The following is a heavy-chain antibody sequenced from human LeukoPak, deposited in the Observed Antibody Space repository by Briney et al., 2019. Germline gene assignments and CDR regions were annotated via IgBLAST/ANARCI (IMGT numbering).Heavy chain of an antibody. CDR3: ARDLTYGDSPYYGMDV. Sequence: SETLSLTCAVYGGSFSGYYWSWIRQPPGKGLEWIGEINHGGSTNYNPSLKSRVTISVDTSKNQFSLKLSSVTAADTAVYYCARDLTYGDSPYYGMDVWGQGTTVTVSS. D-gene: IGHD4-17*01. J-gene: IGHJ6*02. V-gene: IGHV4-34*01. CDR1: GGSFSGYY. CDR2: INHGGST.